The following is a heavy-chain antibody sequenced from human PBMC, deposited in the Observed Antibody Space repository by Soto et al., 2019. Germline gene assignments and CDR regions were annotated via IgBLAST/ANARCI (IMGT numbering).Heavy chain of an antibody. V-gene: IGHV1-8*01. D-gene: IGHD2-15*01. CDR2: MNPNSGDT. J-gene: IGHJ5*02. CDR3: ARGRGGYCSGGICYRWLDP. CDR1: GSTFSNYE. Sequence: QEQLVQTGAEVKKPGASVKVSCEASGSTFSNYEPIWVRQAAGQGLELMGWMNPNSGDTVYAQKFQGRVTMTRDTSIRTANIELSSLTSEDTAVYYCARGRGGYCSGGICYRWLDPWGQGTLVTVAS.